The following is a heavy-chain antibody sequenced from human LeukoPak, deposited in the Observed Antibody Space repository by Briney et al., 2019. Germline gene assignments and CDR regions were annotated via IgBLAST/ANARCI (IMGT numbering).Heavy chain of an antibody. CDR2: ISSSGSTI. D-gene: IGHD2-8*02. V-gene: IGHV3-11*04. J-gene: IGHJ6*03. CDR1: GFTFSDYY. Sequence: GGSLRLSCAASGFTFSDYYMSWIRQAPGKGLEWVSYISSSGSTIYYADSVKGRFTISRDNAKNSLYLQMNSLRAEDTAVYYCARVPTNDSVVSEAIYYYYMDVWGKGTTVTVSS. CDR3: ARVPTNDSVVSEAIYYYYMDV.